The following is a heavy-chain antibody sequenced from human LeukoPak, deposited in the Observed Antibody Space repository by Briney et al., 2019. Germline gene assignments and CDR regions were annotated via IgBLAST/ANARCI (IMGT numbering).Heavy chain of an antibody. CDR3: ARQRIEVPTALVDY. CDR2: INTYNYNT. CDR1: GYTFTNYG. V-gene: IGHV1-18*04. J-gene: IGHJ4*02. Sequence: ASVKVSCKASGYTFTNYGISWVRQAPGQGLEWMGWINTYNYNTNYAQKLQGRVAMTTDTSSSTAYMELRSLRSDDTAVYYCARQRIEVPTALVDYWGQGTLVIVSS. D-gene: IGHD2-2*01.